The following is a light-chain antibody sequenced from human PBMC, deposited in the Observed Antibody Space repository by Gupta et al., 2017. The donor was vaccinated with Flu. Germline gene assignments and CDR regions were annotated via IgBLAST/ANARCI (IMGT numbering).Light chain of an antibody. CDR1: QSISSY. J-gene: IGKJ2*01. Sequence: DIQMTQTPSSLSESVGDRDTITCRASQSISSYLNWYQQKPGKAPKLLIYAASSLQSGVPSRFSGSGSGTDFTLTISSRQPEDFATYYCQQNDSTPPDTFGQGTKVEIK. CDR2: AAS. V-gene: IGKV1-39*01. CDR3: QQNDSTPPDT.